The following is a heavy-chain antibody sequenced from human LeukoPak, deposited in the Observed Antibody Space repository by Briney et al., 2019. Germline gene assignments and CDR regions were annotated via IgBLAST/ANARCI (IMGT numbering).Heavy chain of an antibody. D-gene: IGHD6-6*01. V-gene: IGHV3-48*01. J-gene: IGHJ6*02. CDR2: ISSSSSTV. CDR1: GFTFSSYN. Sequence: GGSLRLSCAASGFTFSSYNMNWVRQAPGKGLEWVSYISSSSSTVYYADSVKGRFTISRDNAKNSLYLQMNSLRAEDTAVYYCARDVRVAARLFGYYYGMDVWGQGTTVTVSS. CDR3: ARDVRVAARLFGYYYGMDV.